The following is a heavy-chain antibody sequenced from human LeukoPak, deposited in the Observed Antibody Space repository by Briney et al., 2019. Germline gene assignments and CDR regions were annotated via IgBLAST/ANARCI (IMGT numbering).Heavy chain of an antibody. Sequence: TSETLSLTCTVSGGSIKSSNYYWGWIRQPPGKGLEWIGSIYYSGSTYYNPSLKSRVTISVDTSKNQFSLKLSSVTAADTAVYYCARATDTAMSRNYYYYYMDVWGKGTTVTISS. CDR1: GGSIKSSNYY. D-gene: IGHD5-18*01. CDR2: IYYSGST. V-gene: IGHV4-39*07. CDR3: ARATDTAMSRNYYYYYMDV. J-gene: IGHJ6*03.